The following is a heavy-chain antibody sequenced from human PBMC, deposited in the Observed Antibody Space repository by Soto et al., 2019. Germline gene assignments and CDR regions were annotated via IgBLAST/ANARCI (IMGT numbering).Heavy chain of an antibody. V-gene: IGHV5-51*01. J-gene: IGHJ3*02. CDR1: GYSFTSYW. CDR2: IYPGDSDT. D-gene: IGHD2-21*02. CDR3: ASADGGGDCYSGFAFYI. Sequence: GESLKISCKGSGYSFTSYWIGWVRQMPGKGLEWMGIIYPGDSDTRYSPSFQGQVTISADKSISTAYLQWSSLKASDTAMYYCASADGGGDCYSGFAFYIWGQGSMVTVAS.